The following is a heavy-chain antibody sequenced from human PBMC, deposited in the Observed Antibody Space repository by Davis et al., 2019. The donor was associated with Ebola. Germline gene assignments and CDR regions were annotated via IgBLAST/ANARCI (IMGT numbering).Heavy chain of an antibody. CDR1: GGSFTYYY. D-gene: IGHD3-16*01. J-gene: IGHJ4*02. Sequence: GSLRLSCAFYGGSFTYYYWSWIRQPPGKGLEWVGEFNHNGNTNYNPSLKSRVIISVDTSKNQFSLKLSSVTAADTAVYYCAEGGDDGLGYWGQGTLVTVSS. V-gene: IGHV4-34*01. CDR2: FNHNGNT. CDR3: AEGGDDGLGY.